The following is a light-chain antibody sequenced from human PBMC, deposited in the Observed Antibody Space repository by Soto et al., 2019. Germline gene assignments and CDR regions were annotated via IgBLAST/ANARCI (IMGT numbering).Light chain of an antibody. Sequence: EIVLTQSPGTLSLSPGERATLSCRASQSVSSSYLAWYQQKPGQAPSLLIYDASTRATGVPVRFRGGGSGTEFTLTISGLQSEDFAVYYCQQYNSWPLTFGGGTKVDIK. CDR2: DAS. J-gene: IGKJ4*01. V-gene: IGKV3-15*01. CDR1: QSVSSSY. CDR3: QQYNSWPLT.